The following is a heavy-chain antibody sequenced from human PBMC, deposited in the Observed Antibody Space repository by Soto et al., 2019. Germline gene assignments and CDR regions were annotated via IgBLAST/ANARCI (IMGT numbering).Heavy chain of an antibody. D-gene: IGHD6-13*01. V-gene: IGHV4-34*01. CDR2: VNHGGST. J-gene: IGHJ4*02. CDR3: ARGGSSWYVDS. Sequence: QVQLQQWGAGLLKPSETLSLTCDVSGGSFSVYYWSWIRQPPGKGLEWIGEVNHGGSTNYNPSLKXXVTISVHTSKPQFSLRLNSVTAADTAVYFCARGGSSWYVDSWGQGTLVTVSS. CDR1: GGSFSVYY.